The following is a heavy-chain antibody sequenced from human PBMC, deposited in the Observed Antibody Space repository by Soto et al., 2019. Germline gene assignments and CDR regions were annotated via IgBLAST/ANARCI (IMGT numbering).Heavy chain of an antibody. Sequence: PGASLKISCKGSGYSFTSYWIGWERQMPGKGLECMGIIYPGDSDTRYSPSFQGQVTISADKSISTAYLQWSSLKASDTAMYYCARHGVGDILTGQPDYWGQGTLVTVSS. J-gene: IGHJ4*02. V-gene: IGHV5-51*01. CDR3: ARHGVGDILTGQPDY. CDR2: IYPGDSDT. CDR1: GYSFTSYW. D-gene: IGHD3-9*01.